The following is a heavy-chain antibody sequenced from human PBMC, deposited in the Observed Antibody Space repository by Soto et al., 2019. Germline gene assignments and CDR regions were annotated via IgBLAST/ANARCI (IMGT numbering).Heavy chain of an antibody. Sequence: EVQLVESGGGLVQPGGSLRLSCAASGFSVSNLFMTWVRQAPGKGLEWVSVISSDGSTYYADSAKGRCTISRDNSKNTLYLEMNSLRAGDTAVYYCARDTLGGAYDFRHGGQGTLVTVSS. J-gene: IGHJ4*02. D-gene: IGHD3-3*01. CDR2: ISSDGST. CDR1: GFSVSNLF. CDR3: ARDTLGGAYDFRH. V-gene: IGHV3-66*01.